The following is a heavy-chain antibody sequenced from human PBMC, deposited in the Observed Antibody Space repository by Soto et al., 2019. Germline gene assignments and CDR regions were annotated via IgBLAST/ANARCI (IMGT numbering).Heavy chain of an antibody. J-gene: IGHJ2*01. CDR3: AKDHGGYRLRYFDL. CDR2: ISYDGSNK. Sequence: QPGGSLRLSCAASGFTFSSYGMHWVRQAPGKGLEWVAVISYDGSNKYYADSVKGRFTISRDNSKNTLYLQMNSLRAEDTAVYYCAKDHGGYRLRYFDLWGRGTLVTVSS. V-gene: IGHV3-30*18. CDR1: GFTFSSYG. D-gene: IGHD3-16*02.